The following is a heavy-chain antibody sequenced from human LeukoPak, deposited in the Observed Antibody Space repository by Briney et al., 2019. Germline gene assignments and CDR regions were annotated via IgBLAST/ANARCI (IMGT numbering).Heavy chain of an antibody. D-gene: IGHD3-9*01. CDR1: GFTFSSYA. V-gene: IGHV3-23*01. CDR3: ARRGGAYYDILTGYNKGYYFDY. J-gene: IGHJ4*02. CDR2: ISGSGGST. Sequence: GGSLRLSCAASGFTFSSYAMSWVRQAPGKGLEWVSAISGSGGSTYYADSVKGRFTISRDNSKNTLYLQMNSLRAEGTAVYYCARRGGAYYDILTGYNKGYYFDYWGQGTLVTVSS.